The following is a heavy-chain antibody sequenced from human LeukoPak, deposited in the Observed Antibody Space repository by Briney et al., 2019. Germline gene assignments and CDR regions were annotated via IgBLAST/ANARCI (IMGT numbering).Heavy chain of an antibody. D-gene: IGHD6-19*01. Sequence: GGSLRLSCAASGFTFSSYAMHWVRQAPGKGLEWVAVITYDGSNKYYADSVKGRFTISRDNSKNTLYLQMNSLRAEDTAVYYCARDQGRGWSPDAFDIWGQGTMFTVSS. CDR3: ARDQGRGWSPDAFDI. CDR2: ITYDGSNK. CDR1: GFTFSSYA. V-gene: IGHV3-30*04. J-gene: IGHJ3*02.